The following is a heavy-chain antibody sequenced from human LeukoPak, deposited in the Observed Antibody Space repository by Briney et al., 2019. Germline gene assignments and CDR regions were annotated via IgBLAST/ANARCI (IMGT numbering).Heavy chain of an antibody. J-gene: IGHJ4*02. CDR3: AKSVPAIRGEIDY. V-gene: IGHV3-30*02. CDR2: IRYDGSNE. D-gene: IGHD3-10*01. Sequence: PGGSLRLSCAASGFTFSDYGMHWVRQAPGKGLEWVAFIRYDGSNENYAGSVKGRFTISRDNSKNTLYLQMNSLRAEDTAVYYCAKSVPAIRGEIDYWGQGTLVTASS. CDR1: GFTFSDYG.